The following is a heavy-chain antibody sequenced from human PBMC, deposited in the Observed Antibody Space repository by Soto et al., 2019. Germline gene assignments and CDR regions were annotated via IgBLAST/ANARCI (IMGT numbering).Heavy chain of an antibody. CDR3: ARHVDPYYNGMDV. Sequence: QVRLQESGPGLVKPSETLSLTCTVSRVSITNYYWSWIRQPPGKGLEWIGYMYYSGITNYSPSLKSRVTISVDTSKNQFSLKLSSVTAADTAVYYCARHVDPYYNGMDVWGQGTTVTVSS. V-gene: IGHV4-59*08. CDR1: RVSITNYY. J-gene: IGHJ6*02. CDR2: MYYSGIT.